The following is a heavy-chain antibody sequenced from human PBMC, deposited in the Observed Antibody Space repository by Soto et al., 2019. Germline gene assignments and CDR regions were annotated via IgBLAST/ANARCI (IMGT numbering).Heavy chain of an antibody. Sequence: QVQLVESGGGLVKPGGSLRLSCAASGFTFSDYYMSWIRQPPGKGLEWVSYISSSSSYTNYADSVKGRFTISRDNAKNSLYLQMNSLRAEDTAVYYCARSTYSSGWYVVVYWGQGTLVTVSS. CDR2: ISSSSSYT. CDR1: GFTFSDYY. V-gene: IGHV3-11*06. CDR3: ARSTYSSGWYVVVY. D-gene: IGHD6-19*01. J-gene: IGHJ4*02.